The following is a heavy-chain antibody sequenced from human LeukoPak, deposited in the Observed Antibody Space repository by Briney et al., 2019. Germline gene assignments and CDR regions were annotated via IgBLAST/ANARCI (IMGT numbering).Heavy chain of an antibody. V-gene: IGHV3-30*04. CDR1: GFTFRSYA. CDR2: ISYDGSNK. CDR3: ARATISIYYYYMGV. J-gene: IGHJ6*03. D-gene: IGHD3-3*02. Sequence: GRSLRLSCAASGFTFRSYAMHWVRQAPGKGLEWVAVISYDGSNKYYADSVKGRFTISRDNSKNTLYLQMNSLRAEDTAVYYCARATISIYYYYMGVWGKGTTVTVSS.